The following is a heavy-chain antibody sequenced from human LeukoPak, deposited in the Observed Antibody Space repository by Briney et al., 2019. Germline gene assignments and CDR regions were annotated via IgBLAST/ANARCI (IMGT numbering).Heavy chain of an antibody. Sequence: GGSLRLSCSASGFTFSSYAMHWVRQAPGKGLEYVSAISSNGGSRYYADSVKGRFTISRDNSKNTLYLQMSSLRAEDTAVYYCVKETYTHYFDYWGQGTLVTVSS. CDR3: VKETYTHYFDY. D-gene: IGHD2-8*01. V-gene: IGHV3-64D*06. CDR1: GFTFSSYA. J-gene: IGHJ4*02. CDR2: ISSNGGSR.